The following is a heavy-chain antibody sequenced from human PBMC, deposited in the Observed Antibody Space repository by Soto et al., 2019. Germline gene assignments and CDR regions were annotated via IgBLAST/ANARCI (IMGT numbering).Heavy chain of an antibody. D-gene: IGHD2-15*01. Sequence: PGGSLRLSCAASGFTFSSFALSWVRQAPGKGLEWVAGTSGSGGSTYYVDSVKGRFIISRDNSKNTLYLQMNSLRAEDTAVYYCAKDRRYCSGGSCYFFDYWGQGTLVTVSS. CDR3: AKDRRYCSGGSCYFFDY. J-gene: IGHJ4*02. CDR2: TSGSGGST. CDR1: GFTFSSFA. V-gene: IGHV3-23*01.